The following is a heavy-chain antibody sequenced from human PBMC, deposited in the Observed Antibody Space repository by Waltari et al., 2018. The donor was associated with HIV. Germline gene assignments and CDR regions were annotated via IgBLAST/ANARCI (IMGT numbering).Heavy chain of an antibody. Sequence: EVELVESGGGLVQPGGSLRLSCAASRFNFSNYWIYWVRQVPGKGLVWVSRVNGDASSTDYADSVRGRFTISRDNAKNTVFLQMDSLRAEDTAVYYCTRAVFWSTFFSDNLFDYWGQGTPLTVSS. CDR2: VNGDASST. V-gene: IGHV3-74*01. J-gene: IGHJ4*02. CDR3: TRAVFWSTFFSDNLFDY. CDR1: RFNFSNYW. D-gene: IGHD3-3*01.